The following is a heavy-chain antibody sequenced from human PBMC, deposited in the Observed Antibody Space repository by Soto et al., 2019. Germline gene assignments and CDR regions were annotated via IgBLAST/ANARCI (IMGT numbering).Heavy chain of an antibody. J-gene: IGHJ6*02. Sequence: QVQLVESGGGVVQPGRSLRLSCAASGFTFSSYGMHWVRQAPGKGLEWVAVIWYDGTNKYYADSVKARITISRENSKNPLYLQMNSLRTEDTAVYYCARDRGAVAGTRYYYGMDVWGQGTTVTVSS. CDR2: IWYDGTNK. V-gene: IGHV3-33*01. CDR3: ARDRGAVAGTRYYYGMDV. D-gene: IGHD6-13*01. CDR1: GFTFSSYG.